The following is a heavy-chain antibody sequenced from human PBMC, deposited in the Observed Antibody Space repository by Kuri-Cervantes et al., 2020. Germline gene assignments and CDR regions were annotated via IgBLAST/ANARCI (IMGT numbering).Heavy chain of an antibody. V-gene: IGHV1-69*06. CDR3: AGGWADFWSGYRPSYYYMDV. Sequence: SVKVSCKASGYTFTSYGISWVRQAPGQGLEWMGGIIPIFGTANYAQKFQGRVTITADKSTSTAYMELSSLRSEDTAVYYCAGGWADFWSGYRPSYYYMDVWGKGTTVTVSS. D-gene: IGHD3-3*01. CDR2: IIPIFGTA. CDR1: GYTFTSYG. J-gene: IGHJ6*03.